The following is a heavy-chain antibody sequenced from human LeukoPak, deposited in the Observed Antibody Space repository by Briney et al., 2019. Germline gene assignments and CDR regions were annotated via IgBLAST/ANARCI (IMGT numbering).Heavy chain of an antibody. V-gene: IGHV1-8*01. CDR1: GYTFTRYD. CDR3: AGGFYYFRLDV. J-gene: IGHJ6*04. Sequence: ASVKVSCKASGYTFTRYDINWVRQTPGQGLEWLGWMNPNNGNTGYVQKFQGRVTMTRSTSIDTAYMELDTVTTDQTAAYFWAGGFYYFRLDVWGEGTTVTVSS. CDR2: MNPNNGNT.